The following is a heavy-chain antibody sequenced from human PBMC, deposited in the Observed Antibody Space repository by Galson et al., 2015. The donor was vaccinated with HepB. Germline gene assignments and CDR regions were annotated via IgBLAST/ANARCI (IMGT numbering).Heavy chain of an antibody. CDR1: GGSISSSNW. CDR3: ARSGSPTGNHWGIVVVPAAHYLYEHWYFDL. Sequence: SETLSLTCAVSGGSISSSNWWSWVRQPPGKGLEWIGEIYHSGSTNYNPSLKSRVTISVDKSKNQFSLKLSSVTAADTAVYYCARSGSPTGNHWGIVVVPAAHYLYEHWYFDLWGRGTLVTVSS. CDR2: IYHSGST. D-gene: IGHD2-2*01. V-gene: IGHV4-4*02. J-gene: IGHJ2*01.